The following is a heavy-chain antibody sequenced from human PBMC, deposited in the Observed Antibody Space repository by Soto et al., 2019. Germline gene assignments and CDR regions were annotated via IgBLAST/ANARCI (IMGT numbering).Heavy chain of an antibody. CDR1: GGSTGSGGYY. V-gene: IGHV4-31*03. J-gene: IGHJ4*02. Sequence: QVQLLESGPGLVKTSQTLSLTCSVSGGSTGSGGYYWSWVRQHPGKGLEWIGDIYYTGSAYYSPSLKSRVSISVDTSKNQFSLTLDAVTVADTAVYYCARADFGDRGLAFDSWGQGILVTVSS. D-gene: IGHD2-21*01. CDR2: IYYTGSA. CDR3: ARADFGDRGLAFDS.